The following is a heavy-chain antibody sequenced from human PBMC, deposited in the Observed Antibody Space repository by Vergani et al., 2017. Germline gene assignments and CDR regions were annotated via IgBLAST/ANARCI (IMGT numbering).Heavy chain of an antibody. CDR1: GGSISSSSYY. J-gene: IGHJ6*03. Sequence: QLQLQESGPGLVKPSETLSLTCTVSGGSISSSSYYWGWIRQPPGKGLEWIGSIYYSGSTYYNPSLKSRVTISVDKSKNQFSLKLSSVTAADTAVYYCARVGSYYYYYMDVWGKGTTVTVSS. CDR3: ARVGSYYYYYMDV. CDR2: IYYSGST. D-gene: IGHD2-15*01. V-gene: IGHV4-39*07.